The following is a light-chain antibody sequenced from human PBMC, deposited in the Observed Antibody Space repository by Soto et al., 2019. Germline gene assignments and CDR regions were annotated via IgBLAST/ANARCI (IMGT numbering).Light chain of an antibody. V-gene: IGKV3-20*01. CDR2: DAS. J-gene: IGKJ1*01. CDR3: QQYGGSPRT. Sequence: EIVLTQSPGTLSLSPGERATLSCRASQSVSSSSLAWYQQKRGQAPRLLIHDASSRATGIPDRFSGSGYGTDFTLTISRLEPEDFAVYYCQQYGGSPRTFGQGTKGEVK. CDR1: QSVSSSS.